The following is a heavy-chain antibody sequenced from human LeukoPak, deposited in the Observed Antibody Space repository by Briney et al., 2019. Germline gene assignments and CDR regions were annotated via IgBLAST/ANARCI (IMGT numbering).Heavy chain of an antibody. J-gene: IGHJ6*03. V-gene: IGHV4-59*08. CDR2: IYYSGST. D-gene: IGHD3-22*01. CDR1: VGSISSYH. CDR3: ARLKYYYDSGGYYYNYYYYMDV. Sequence: TSETLSLTCTVSVGSISSYHWRWIRQPPGKGLEWIGYIYYSGSTNYNPSLKSRVTISVDTSKNQFSLKLSSVTAADTAVYYCARLKYYYDSGGYYYNYYYYMDVWGKGTTVTVSS.